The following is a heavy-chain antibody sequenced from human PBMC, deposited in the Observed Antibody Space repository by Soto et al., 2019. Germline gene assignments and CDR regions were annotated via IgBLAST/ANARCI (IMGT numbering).Heavy chain of an antibody. CDR2: ISSSSSYI. Sequence: GGSLRLSCAASGFIFSSYNMNWVRQDPGKGLEWVSSISSSSSYIYYADSVKGRFTISRDNAKNSLYLQMNSLRAEDTAVYYCASYYDSRGPHFDYWGQGLLVTVSS. CDR3: ASYYDSRGPHFDY. J-gene: IGHJ4*02. D-gene: IGHD3-22*01. V-gene: IGHV3-21*01. CDR1: GFIFSSYN.